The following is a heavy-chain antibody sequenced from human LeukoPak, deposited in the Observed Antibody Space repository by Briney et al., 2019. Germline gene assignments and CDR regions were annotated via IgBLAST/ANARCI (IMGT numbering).Heavy chain of an antibody. V-gene: IGHV4-59*01. J-gene: IGHJ3*01. CDR2: IYYTGNT. CDR3: ARLRATYRLRVGAFDL. CDR1: GGSISSYY. D-gene: IGHD4-11*01. Sequence: PSETLSLTCSVSGGSISSYYWSWIRQPPGKGLEWIGYIYYTGNTNYNPSLKSRVTILVDTSKNQFSLKLTSVTAADTAVYYCARLRATYRLRVGAFDLWGQGTLVTVPS.